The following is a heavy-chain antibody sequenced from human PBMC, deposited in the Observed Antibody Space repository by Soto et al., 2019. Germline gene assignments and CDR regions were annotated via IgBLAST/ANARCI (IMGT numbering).Heavy chain of an antibody. V-gene: IGHV1-69*13. Sequence: SSVKVSCKASGGTFSSYAISWVRQAPGQGLEWMGGIIPIFGTANYAQKFQGRVTITADESTSTAYMELSSLRSEDTAVYYCAIDNPPEVPYNWFAPWTQRTLVIGSA. CDR3: AIDNPPEVPYNWFAP. CDR2: IIPIFGTA. J-gene: IGHJ5*02. CDR1: GGTFSSYA.